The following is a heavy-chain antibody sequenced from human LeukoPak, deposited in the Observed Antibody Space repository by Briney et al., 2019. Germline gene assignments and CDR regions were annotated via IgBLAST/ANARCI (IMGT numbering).Heavy chain of an antibody. Sequence: GGSLRLSCAASGLTVSSNYMGWVRQAPGKGLEWVSVIYSGGSTYYADSVKGRFTISRHNSKNTLYLQMNSLRAEDTAVYYCAGQVVIGRYHYYYGMDVWGQGTTVTVSS. CDR2: IYSGGST. V-gene: IGHV3-53*04. CDR1: GLTVSSNY. D-gene: IGHD3-22*01. CDR3: AGQVVIGRYHYYYGMDV. J-gene: IGHJ6*02.